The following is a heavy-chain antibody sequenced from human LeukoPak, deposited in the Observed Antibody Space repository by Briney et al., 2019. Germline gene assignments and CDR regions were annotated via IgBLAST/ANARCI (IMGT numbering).Heavy chain of an antibody. CDR3: ARPPGMDV. CDR2: IYYSGST. Sequence: SETLSLTCTVSGGSISSSSYYWGWIRQPPGKGLEWIGSIYYSGSTYYNPSLKSRVTISVDTSKNQFSLKLSSVTAADTAVYYCARPPGMDVWGQGTTVTVSS. CDR1: GGSISSSSYY. J-gene: IGHJ6*02. V-gene: IGHV4-39*01.